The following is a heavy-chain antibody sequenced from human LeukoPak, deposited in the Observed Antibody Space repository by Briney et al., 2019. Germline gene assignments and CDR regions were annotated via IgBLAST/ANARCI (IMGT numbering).Heavy chain of an antibody. CDR3: ARGLRYCSGGSCYDREDAFDI. CDR2: INPNSGGT. V-gene: IGHV1-2*04. CDR1: GYTFTGYY. D-gene: IGHD2-15*01. Sequence: ASVKVSCKASGYTFTGYYMHWVRQAPGQGLEWMGWINPNSGGTNYAQKFQGWVTMTRDTSISTAYMKLSRLRSDDTAVYYCARGLRYCSGGSCYDREDAFDIWGQGTMVTVSS. J-gene: IGHJ3*02.